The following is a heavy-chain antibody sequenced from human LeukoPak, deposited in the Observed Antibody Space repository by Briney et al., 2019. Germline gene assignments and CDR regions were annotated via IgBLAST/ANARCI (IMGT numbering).Heavy chain of an antibody. Sequence: GESLKISCKGSGYSFTSYWIGWVRQMPGKGLEWMGIIYPGDSDTRYSPSFQGQVAISADKSISTAYLQWSSLKASDTAMYYCARGGMITFGGVILGYWGQGTLVTVSS. J-gene: IGHJ4*02. CDR2: IYPGDSDT. CDR3: ARGGMITFGGVILGY. V-gene: IGHV5-51*01. D-gene: IGHD3-16*02. CDR1: GYSFTSYW.